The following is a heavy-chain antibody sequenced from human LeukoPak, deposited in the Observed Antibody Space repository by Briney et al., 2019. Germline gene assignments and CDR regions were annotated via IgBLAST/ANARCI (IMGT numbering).Heavy chain of an antibody. CDR2: ISYSGST. J-gene: IGHJ4*02. CDR1: GGSVSSDSYY. V-gene: IGHV4-61*01. CDR3: ARDGQWLAIDY. Sequence: SETLSLTCIVSGGSVSSDSYYWSWIRQPPGKGLEWIGYISYSGSTNYNPSLKSRVTISIDTSKNQFSLRLSSVTAADTAVYYCARDGQWLAIDYWGQGTLVTVSS. D-gene: IGHD6-19*01.